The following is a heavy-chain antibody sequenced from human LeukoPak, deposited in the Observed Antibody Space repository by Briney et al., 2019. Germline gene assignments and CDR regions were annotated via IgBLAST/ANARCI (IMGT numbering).Heavy chain of an antibody. CDR2: INPNSGGT. J-gene: IGHJ5*01. Sequence: AASVKVSCKASGYTFTSYGISWVRQAPGQGLEWMGWINPNSGGTNYAQKFQGRVTMTEAISTHTAYMELSSLRSEDTALYYCATDISHDDGEYARGWFDSWGQGALVTVSS. CDR1: GYTFTSYG. V-gene: IGHV1-18*01. D-gene: IGHD4-17*01. CDR3: ATDISHDDGEYARGWFDS.